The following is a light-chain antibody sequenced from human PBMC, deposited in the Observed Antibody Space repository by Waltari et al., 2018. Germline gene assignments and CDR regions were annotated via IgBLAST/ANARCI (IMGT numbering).Light chain of an antibody. V-gene: IGKV3-15*01. CDR2: GAS. J-gene: IGKJ1*01. Sequence: EVVLTQSPATLSVSPGERATLSCRASQSVDYFLAWYPQKYGQAPRLLVYGASTRATGIPTMFSGSGSGTEFTLSISSLQSEDFGIYYCQQYNEWPRTFGQGTRVEI. CDR3: QQYNEWPRT. CDR1: QSVDYF.